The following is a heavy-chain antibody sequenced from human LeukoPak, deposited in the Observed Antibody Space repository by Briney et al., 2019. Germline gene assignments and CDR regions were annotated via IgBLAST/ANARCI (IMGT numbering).Heavy chain of an antibody. CDR2: ISYDGSNK. J-gene: IGHJ4*02. V-gene: IGHV3-30*04. CDR1: GFTFSSYA. Sequence: PGRSLRLSCAASGFTFSSYAMHWVRQAPGKGLEWVAVISYDGSNKYYADSVKGRFTISRDNSKNTLYLQMNSLRAEDTAVYYCARSYGSGSGDLDYWGQGTLVTVSS. D-gene: IGHD3-10*01. CDR3: ARSYGSGSGDLDY.